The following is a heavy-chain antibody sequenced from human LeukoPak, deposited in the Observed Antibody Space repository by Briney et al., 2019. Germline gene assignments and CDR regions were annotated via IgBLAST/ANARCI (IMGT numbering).Heavy chain of an antibody. CDR2: IYYSGST. J-gene: IGHJ4*02. CDR3: ASGSLGGYCSSTSCLDY. D-gene: IGHD2-2*01. CDR1: GGSISSYY. Sequence: SETLSLTCTVSGGSISSYYWSWIRQPPGKGLGWIGYIYYSGSTNYNPSLKSRVTISVDTSKNQFSLKLSSVTAADTAVYYCASGSLGGYCSSTSCLDYWGQGTLVTVSS. V-gene: IGHV4-59*01.